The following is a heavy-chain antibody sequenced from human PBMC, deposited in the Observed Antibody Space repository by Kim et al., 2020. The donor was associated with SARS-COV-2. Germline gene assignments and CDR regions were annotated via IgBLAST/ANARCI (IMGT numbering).Heavy chain of an antibody. Sequence: GSTYYNSSLKIRLTISVDTSKNQFSVGLSSVTAADTAVYYCARCGEIFGYWGQRTLVTVSS. D-gene: IGHD4-17*01. J-gene: IGHJ4*02. CDR3: ARCGEIFGY. V-gene: IGHV4-31*02. CDR2: GST.